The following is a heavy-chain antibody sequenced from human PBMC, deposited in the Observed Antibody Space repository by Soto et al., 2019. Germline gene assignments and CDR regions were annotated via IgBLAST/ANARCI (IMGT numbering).Heavy chain of an antibody. CDR3: ARGAGFSYASTWFDI. J-gene: IGHJ5*02. CDR1: GASISSGTYY. D-gene: IGHD5-18*01. Sequence: QVHLQESRPGLVKASETLSLTCTVFGASISSGTYYWTWIRQAPGKGLEWVGHIYYTGSTNYNPALNDRVTISVDTSKNHSSLQLTSVAAADTAVYYCARGAGFSYASTWFDIWGKGTLVTVSS. CDR2: IYYTGST. V-gene: IGHV4-61*03.